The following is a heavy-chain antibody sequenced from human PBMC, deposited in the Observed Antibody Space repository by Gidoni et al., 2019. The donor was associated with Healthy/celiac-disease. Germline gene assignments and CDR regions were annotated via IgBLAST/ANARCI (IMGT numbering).Heavy chain of an antibody. V-gene: IGHV4-4*02. CDR3: AREGCSGGSCYSRRYYFDY. CDR2: IYHRGST. J-gene: IGHJ4*02. Sequence: QVQLQESGPGLVRPSGTLSLTCAVSGGSISRSNWWSWVRQPPGKGLEWIGEIYHRGSTNYNPSLKSRVTISVDKSKNQFSLKLSSVTAADTAVYYCAREGCSGGSCYSRRYYFDYWGQGTLVTVSS. D-gene: IGHD2-15*01. CDR1: GGSISRSNW.